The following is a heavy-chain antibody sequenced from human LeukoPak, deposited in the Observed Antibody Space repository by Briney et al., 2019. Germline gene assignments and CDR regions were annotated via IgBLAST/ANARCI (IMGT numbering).Heavy chain of an antibody. V-gene: IGHV4-59*01. J-gene: IGHJ5*02. CDR3: ARGHLGLSP. Sequence: SETLSLTCTVSGGSISGYSWTWIRRPPGQGLEWIGYFHNSRTTSYNPSLTGRVTISVDTAMDQISLKLNSVTAADTAVYYCARGHLGLSPWGQGTLVTVSS. CDR2: FHNSRTT. CDR1: GGSISGYS. D-gene: IGHD3-10*01.